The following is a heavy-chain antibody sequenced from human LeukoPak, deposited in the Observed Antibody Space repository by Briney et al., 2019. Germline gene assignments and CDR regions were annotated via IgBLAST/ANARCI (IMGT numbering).Heavy chain of an antibody. CDR1: GFTFSSYS. J-gene: IGHJ4*02. V-gene: IGHV3-48*04. CDR3: ARDRYGDYALDF. D-gene: IGHD4-17*01. Sequence: GGSLRLSCAASGFTFSSYSMNWVRQAPGKGLEWISYISSSGSTIYYADSLKGRFSVSRDNAKNSLYLQMNRLRAEDTAVYYCARDRYGDYALDFWGQGTLVSVSS. CDR2: ISSSGSTI.